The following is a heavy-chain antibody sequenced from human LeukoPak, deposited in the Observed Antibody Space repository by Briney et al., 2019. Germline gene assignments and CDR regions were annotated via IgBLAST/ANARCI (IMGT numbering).Heavy chain of an antibody. CDR1: GGSFSGYY. D-gene: IGHD3-10*01. V-gene: IGHV4-34*01. CDR3: ARGPRYYGSGSGTWFDP. J-gene: IGHJ5*02. Sequence: SETLSLTYAVYGGSFSGYYWSWIRQPPGKGLEWIGEINHSGSTNYNPSLKSRVTISVDTSKNQISLKLSSVTAADTAVYYCARGPRYYGSGSGTWFDPWGQGTLVTVSS. CDR2: INHSGST.